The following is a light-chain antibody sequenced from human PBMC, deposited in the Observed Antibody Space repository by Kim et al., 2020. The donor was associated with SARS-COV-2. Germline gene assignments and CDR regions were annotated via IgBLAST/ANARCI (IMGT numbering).Light chain of an antibody. CDR1: SSDVGGYNY. CDR3: SSYTSSSTVV. Sequence: GQSITISCTGTSSDVGGYNYVSWYQQHPGKDPKLMIYSVSHRPSGVSNRFSGSKSGNTASLTISGLQAEDEADYYCSSYTSSSTVVFGGGTKLTVL. CDR2: SVS. J-gene: IGLJ2*01. V-gene: IGLV2-14*03.